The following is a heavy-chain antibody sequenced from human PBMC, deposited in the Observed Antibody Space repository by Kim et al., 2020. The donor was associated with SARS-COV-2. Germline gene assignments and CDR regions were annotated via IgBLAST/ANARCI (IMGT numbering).Heavy chain of an antibody. V-gene: IGHV3-7*01. J-gene: IGHJ5*02. Sequence: GGSLRLSCAASTFTFTKHWMTWVRQGPGKGLQWVANIRHDGSEKYYVDSVKGRFTISRDNAKNSLYLQMNSLRVEDTAVYYCTRGALLWGGGFDPWGQGT. CDR2: IRHDGSEK. CDR3: TRGALLWGGGFDP. CDR1: TFTFTKHW. D-gene: IGHD3-10*01.